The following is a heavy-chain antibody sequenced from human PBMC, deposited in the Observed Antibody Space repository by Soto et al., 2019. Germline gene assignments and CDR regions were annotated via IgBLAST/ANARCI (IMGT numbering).Heavy chain of an antibody. D-gene: IGHD6-13*01. Sequence: GGSLRLSCAASGFTFSSYAMSWVRQAPGKGLEWVSAISGSGGSTYYADSVKGRFTISRDNSKNTLYLQMNSLRAEDTAVYYCAKDDYGQQLIPWFDPWGQGTLVTVSS. CDR3: AKDDYGQQLIPWFDP. CDR1: GFTFSSYA. V-gene: IGHV3-23*01. J-gene: IGHJ5*02. CDR2: ISGSGGST.